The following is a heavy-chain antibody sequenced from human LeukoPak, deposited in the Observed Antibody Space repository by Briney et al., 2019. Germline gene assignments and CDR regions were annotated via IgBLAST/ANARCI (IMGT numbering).Heavy chain of an antibody. CDR3: AKDLGVVTAVRQFDY. CDR1: GFTFDDYA. Sequence: PGRSLRLSCAASGFTFDDYAMHWVRQAPGKGLEWVSGISWNSGSIGYADSVKGRFTISRDNAKNSLYLQMNGLRAEDTALYYCAKDLGVVTAVRQFDYWGQGTLVTVSS. J-gene: IGHJ4*02. V-gene: IGHV3-9*01. D-gene: IGHD2-21*02. CDR2: ISWNSGSI.